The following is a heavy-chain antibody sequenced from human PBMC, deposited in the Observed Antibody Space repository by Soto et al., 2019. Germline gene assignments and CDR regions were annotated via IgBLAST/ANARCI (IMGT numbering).Heavy chain of an antibody. CDR3: ARVIIGYCSGRNCYSSFRLDP. CDR1: GGSINSRYW. Sequence: SETLSLTCAVSGGSINSRYWWSWVRQSPGKGLEWIGEIYHSGSTNYNPSLKSRVTISVDKSKNQFSLKLSSVTAADTAVYYCARVIIGYCSGRNCYSSFRLDPWGQGTLVTVSS. V-gene: IGHV4-4*02. J-gene: IGHJ5*02. D-gene: IGHD2-15*01. CDR2: IYHSGST.